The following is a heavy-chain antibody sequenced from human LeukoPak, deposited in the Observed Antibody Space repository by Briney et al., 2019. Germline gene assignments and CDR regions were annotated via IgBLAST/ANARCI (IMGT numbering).Heavy chain of an antibody. CDR3: ARGEGDYYYYMDV. Sequence: ASVKVSCKASEYTFTGYYMHWVRQAPGQGLEWMGWMNPNSGNTGYAQKFQGRVTMTRNTSISTAYMELSSLRSEDTAVYYCARGEGDYYYYMDVWGKGTTVTISS. V-gene: IGHV1-8*02. J-gene: IGHJ6*03. CDR2: MNPNSGNT. CDR1: EYTFTGYY.